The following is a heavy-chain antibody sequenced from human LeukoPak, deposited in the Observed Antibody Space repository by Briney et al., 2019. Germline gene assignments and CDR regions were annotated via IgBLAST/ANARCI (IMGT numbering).Heavy chain of an antibody. V-gene: IGHV1-69*13. D-gene: IGHD2-15*01. CDR1: GGSLSSFA. CDR2: LIPIFGST. J-gene: IGHJ1*01. Sequence: ASVKVSCKASGGSLSSFALNWVRQTPGQGLEWMGGLIPIFGSTNYAQKFQVRVTITADESTNTAYMELSSLRSEDTGVYYCARVMVVAGNGGYFLYWGQGTLVTVSS. CDR3: ARVMVVAGNGGYFLY.